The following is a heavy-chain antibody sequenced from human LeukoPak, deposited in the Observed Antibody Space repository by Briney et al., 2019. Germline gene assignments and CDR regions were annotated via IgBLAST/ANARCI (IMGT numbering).Heavy chain of an antibody. CDR3: ATDPYGRGYRT. D-gene: IGHD5-24*01. CDR2: FDPEDGET. CDR1: GYTLTELS. V-gene: IGHV1-24*01. Sequence: ASVTVSFLVSGYTLTELSMHWVRQAPGKGLEWMGGFDPEDGETIYARKFQGRVTMTEDTSTDTAYMELSSLRSEDTAVYYCATDPYGRGYRTWGAGTLVTVSS. J-gene: IGHJ4*02.